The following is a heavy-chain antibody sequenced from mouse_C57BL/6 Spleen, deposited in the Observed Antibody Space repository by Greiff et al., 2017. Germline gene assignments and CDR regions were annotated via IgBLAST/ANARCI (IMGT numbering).Heavy chain of an antibody. J-gene: IGHJ3*01. CDR1: GFSLTSYG. V-gene: IGHV2-2*01. D-gene: IGHD2-14*01. CDR2: IWSGGST. CDR3: ARMDRGFAY. Sequence: VQLQQSGPGLMQPSQSLSITCTVSGFSLTSYGVHWVRQSPGKGLEWLGVIWSGGSTDYNAAFISRLSISKDNSKSQVFFKMNSLQADDTAIYYCARMDRGFAYWGQGTLVTVSA.